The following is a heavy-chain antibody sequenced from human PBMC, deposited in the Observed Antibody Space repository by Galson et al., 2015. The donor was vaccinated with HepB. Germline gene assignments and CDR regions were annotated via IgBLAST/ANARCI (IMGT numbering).Heavy chain of an antibody. CDR3: ARDHERSSGWYEAISPFRYYFDY. CDR2: ISGSGGSI. V-gene: IGHV3-23*01. Sequence: SLRLSCAASGFTFSSYAMSWVRQAPGKGLEWVSAISGSGGSIYYADSVKGRFTISRDNAKNSLYLQMNSLRDEDTAVYYCARDHERSSGWYEAISPFRYYFDYWGQGTLATVSS. J-gene: IGHJ4*02. CDR1: GFTFSSYA. D-gene: IGHD6-19*01.